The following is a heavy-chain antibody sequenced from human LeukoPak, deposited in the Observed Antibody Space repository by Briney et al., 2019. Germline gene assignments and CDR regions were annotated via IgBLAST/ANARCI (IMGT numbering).Heavy chain of an antibody. V-gene: IGHV3-21*01. CDR3: ARDFPPRFYSPSVNWYFDL. J-gene: IGHJ2*01. Sequence: GGSLRLSCAASGFTFSSYSMNWVRQAPGKGLEWVSSISSSSSYIYYADSVKGRFTISRDNAKNSLYLQMNSLRAEDTAVYYCARDFPPRFYSPSVNWYFDLWGRGTLVTVSS. CDR2: ISSSSSYI. D-gene: IGHD2-15*01. CDR1: GFTFSSYS.